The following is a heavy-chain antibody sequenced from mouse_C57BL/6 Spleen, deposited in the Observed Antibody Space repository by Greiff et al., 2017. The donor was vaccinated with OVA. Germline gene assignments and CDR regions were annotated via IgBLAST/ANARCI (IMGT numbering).Heavy chain of an antibody. CDR1: GYTFTSYW. V-gene: IGHV1-61*01. CDR3: ARTGYYFDD. J-gene: IGHJ2*01. Sequence: QVQLPQPGAELVRPGSSVKLSCKASGYTFTSYWLDWVKQRPGQGLEWIGNIYPSDSETHYNQKFKDKATLTVDKSSSTAYMQLSSLTSEDSAVYYCARTGYYFDDWGQGTTLTVSS. CDR2: IYPSDSET.